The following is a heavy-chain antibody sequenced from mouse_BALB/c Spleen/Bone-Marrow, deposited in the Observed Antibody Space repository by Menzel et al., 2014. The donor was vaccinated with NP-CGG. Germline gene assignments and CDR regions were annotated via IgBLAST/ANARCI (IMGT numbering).Heavy chain of an antibody. CDR2: IDTSDSYT. CDR1: GYTFTDYW. CDR3: ARKYDYYYAMDY. Sequence: QVQLQQSGAELVRPGASVTMSCKASGYTFTDYWMHWVKQRPGQGLEWIGAIDTSDSYTSYNQKFKGKATLTVDESSSTAYMQLSSLTSEDSAVYYCARKYDYYYAMDYWGQGTSVTVSS. V-gene: IGHV1-69*02. J-gene: IGHJ4*01. D-gene: IGHD2-4*01.